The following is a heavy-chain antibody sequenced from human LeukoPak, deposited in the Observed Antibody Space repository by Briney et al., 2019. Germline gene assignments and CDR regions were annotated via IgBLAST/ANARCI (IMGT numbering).Heavy chain of an antibody. D-gene: IGHD1-26*01. J-gene: IGHJ4*02. V-gene: IGHV3-9*01. Sequence: PGRSLRLSCAASGFTFDDYAMHWVRQAPGKGLEWVSGISWNSGSIGYADSVKGRFTISRDNAKNSLYLQMNSLRAEDTALYYCANSGGELGGFDYWGQGTLVTVSS. CDR3: ANSGGELGGFDY. CDR1: GFTFDDYA. CDR2: ISWNSGSI.